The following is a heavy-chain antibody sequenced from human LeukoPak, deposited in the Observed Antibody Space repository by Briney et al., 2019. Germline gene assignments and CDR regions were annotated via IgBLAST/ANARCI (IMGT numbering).Heavy chain of an antibody. D-gene: IGHD3-22*01. J-gene: IGHJ3*02. CDR3: ARDQDSSGYYYLLYAFDI. CDR1: GFTFSSYS. CDR2: ISSSSSYI. V-gene: IGHV3-21*01. Sequence: PGGSLRLSCAASGFTFSSYSINWVRQAPGKGLEWVSSISSSSSYIYYADSVKGRFTISRDNAKNSLYLQMNSLRAEDTAVYYCARDQDSSGYYYLLYAFDIWGQGTMVTVSS.